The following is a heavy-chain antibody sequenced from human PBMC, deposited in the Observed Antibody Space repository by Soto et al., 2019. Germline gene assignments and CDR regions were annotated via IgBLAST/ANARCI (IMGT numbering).Heavy chain of an antibody. CDR3: ARSGSGYYYVNY. Sequence: SETLSLTCTVSGGSVSSGSYYWSWIRQPPGKGLEWIGYIYYSGSTNYNPSLKSRVTISVDTSKKQLSLKLSSVTAADTAVYYCARSGSGYYYVNYWGPGTLVTVSS. D-gene: IGHD3-22*01. J-gene: IGHJ4*02. CDR1: GGSVSSGSYY. V-gene: IGHV4-61*01. CDR2: IYYSGST.